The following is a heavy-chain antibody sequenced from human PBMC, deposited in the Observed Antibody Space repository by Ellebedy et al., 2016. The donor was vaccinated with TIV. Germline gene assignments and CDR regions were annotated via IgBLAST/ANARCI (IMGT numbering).Heavy chain of an antibody. J-gene: IGHJ4*02. D-gene: IGHD6-6*01. CDR3: ARHLHSSSSSPLDF. CDR1: GGSISSYY. CDR2: IYYSGST. V-gene: IGHV4-39*01. Sequence: MPSETLSLTCTVSGGSISSYYWGWIRQPPGKGLEWIGSIYYSGSTYYTPSLKSPVTISVDTSMNQFSLKLSSVTAADTAVYYCARHLHSSSSSPLDFWGQGTLVTVSS.